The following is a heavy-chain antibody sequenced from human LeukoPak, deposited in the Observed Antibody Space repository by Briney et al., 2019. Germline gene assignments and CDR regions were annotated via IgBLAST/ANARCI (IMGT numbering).Heavy chain of an antibody. CDR2: ISSGSSTI. J-gene: IGHJ2*01. CDR1: GFTFSNYA. D-gene: IGHD4-17*01. Sequence: GGSLRLSCVVSGFTFSNYAMNWVRQAPGKGLEWVSYISSGSSTIYYADSVKGRFTISRDNAKNSVLLQMNNLRAEDTAVYYCVRADGDPYWYFDLWGRGTLVTVSS. V-gene: IGHV3-48*04. CDR3: VRADGDPYWYFDL.